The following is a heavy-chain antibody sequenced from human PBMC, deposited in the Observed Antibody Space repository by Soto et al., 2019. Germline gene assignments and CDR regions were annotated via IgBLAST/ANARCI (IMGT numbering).Heavy chain of an antibody. Sequence: PGGSLRLSCAASWFIVSRNYMSWVRQAPGKGLEWVSIIYTDGSTYYADSVKGRFTISRDNFKNTLYLQMNSLRVEDTAVYYCARDEVRQKSAFALWGQGTMVTVSS. CDR3: ARDEVRQKSAFAL. J-gene: IGHJ3*01. V-gene: IGHV3-53*01. CDR2: IYTDGST. CDR1: WFIVSRNY. D-gene: IGHD6-25*01.